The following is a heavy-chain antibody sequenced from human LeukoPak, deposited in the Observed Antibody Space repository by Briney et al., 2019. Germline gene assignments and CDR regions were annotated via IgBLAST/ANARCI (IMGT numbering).Heavy chain of an antibody. D-gene: IGHD3-3*01. CDR3: ARDGLRVYGVPTPNFGY. CDR2: IIPIFGTA. Sequence: GASVKVSCKASGGTFSSYAISWVRQAPGQGLEWMGGIIPIFGTANYAQKFQGRVTITADESTSTAYMELSSLRSEDTAVYYCARDGLRVYGVPTPNFGYWGQGTLVTVSS. V-gene: IGHV1-69*13. J-gene: IGHJ4*02. CDR1: GGTFSSYA.